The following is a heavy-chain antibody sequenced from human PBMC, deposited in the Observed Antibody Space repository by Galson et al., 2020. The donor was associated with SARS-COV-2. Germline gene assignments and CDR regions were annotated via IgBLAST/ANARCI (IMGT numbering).Heavy chain of an antibody. V-gene: IGHV3-23*01. CDR2: IGGRGDST. CDR3: AKDRWVPQLVVPAATVFYYDY. D-gene: IGHD2-2*01. J-gene: IGHJ4*02. Sequence: GGSLRLSCEASGFTFSSYAMSWVRQAPGKGLEWVSAIGGRGDSTYYADSVKGRFTISRDNSKNTLYLQMNSLRAEDTAVYYCAKDRWVPQLVVPAATVFYYDYWGQGTVVTVSS. CDR1: GFTFSSYA.